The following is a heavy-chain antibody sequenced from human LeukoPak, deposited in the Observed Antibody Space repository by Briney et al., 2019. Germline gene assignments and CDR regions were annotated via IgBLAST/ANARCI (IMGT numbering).Heavy chain of an antibody. Sequence: ASVKVSCKASGYTFTGYYMHWVRQAPGQGLEWMGWINPNSGGTNYAQKFQGRVTMTRDTSISTAYMEVSSLRSDDTAMYYCARMWSTAASGWNWFDPWGQGTLVTVSS. CDR3: ARMWSTAASGWNWFDP. CDR1: GYTFTGYY. V-gene: IGHV1-2*02. CDR2: INPNSGGT. D-gene: IGHD6-13*01. J-gene: IGHJ5*02.